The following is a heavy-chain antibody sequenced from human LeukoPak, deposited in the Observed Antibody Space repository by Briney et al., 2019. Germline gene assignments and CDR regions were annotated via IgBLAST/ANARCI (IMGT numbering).Heavy chain of an antibody. CDR2: ISGYNGNT. J-gene: IGHJ4*02. Sequence: ASVKVSCKASGYTLTSYGISWVRQAPGQGLEWMGWISGYNGNTIYARKLQGRVTMTTDTSTSTAYMELRSLRSDDTAVYYCARGYSSSWPDDYWGQGTLVTVSS. V-gene: IGHV1-18*01. CDR1: GYTLTSYG. D-gene: IGHD6-13*01. CDR3: ARGYSSSWPDDY.